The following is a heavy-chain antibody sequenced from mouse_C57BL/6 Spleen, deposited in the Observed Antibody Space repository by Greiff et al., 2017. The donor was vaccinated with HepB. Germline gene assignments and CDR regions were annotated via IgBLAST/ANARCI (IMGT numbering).Heavy chain of an antibody. V-gene: IGHV1-72*01. J-gene: IGHJ4*01. CDR1: GYTFTSYW. CDR3: ASGWLPRDYYAMDY. D-gene: IGHD2-3*01. Sequence: QVQLQQPGAELVKPGASVKLSCKASGYTFTSYWMHWVKQRPGRGLEWIGRIDPNSGGTKYNEKFKSKATLTVDKPSSTAYMQLSSLTSEDSAVYYCASGWLPRDYYAMDYWGQGTSVTVSS. CDR2: IDPNSGGT.